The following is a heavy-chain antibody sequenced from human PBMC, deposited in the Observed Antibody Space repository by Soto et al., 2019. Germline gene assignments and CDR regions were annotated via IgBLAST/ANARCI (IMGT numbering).Heavy chain of an antibody. J-gene: IGHJ5*02. CDR2: IYYSGST. Sequence: LSLTCTVSGGSISSYYWSWIRQPPGKGLEWIGYIYYSGSTNYNPSLKSRVTISVDTSKNQFSLKLSSVTAADTAVYYCARRCDSSGRRERFAPWSQGTLVTVSS. CDR3: ARRCDSSGRRERFAP. V-gene: IGHV4-59*08. CDR1: GGSISSYY. D-gene: IGHD6-19*01.